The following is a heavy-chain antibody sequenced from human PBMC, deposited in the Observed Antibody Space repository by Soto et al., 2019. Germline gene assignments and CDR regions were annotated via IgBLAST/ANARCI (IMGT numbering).Heavy chain of an antibody. CDR1: GGSFSGYY. D-gene: IGHD6-6*01. CDR3: ARVPEYSSLPDY. V-gene: IGHV4-34*01. J-gene: IGHJ4*02. Sequence: SETLSLTCAVYGGSFSGYYWSWIRQPPGKGLEWIGEINHSGSTNYNPSLKSRVTISVDTSKNQFSLKLSSVTAADTAVYYCARVPEYSSLPDYWGQGTLVPVSS. CDR2: INHSGST.